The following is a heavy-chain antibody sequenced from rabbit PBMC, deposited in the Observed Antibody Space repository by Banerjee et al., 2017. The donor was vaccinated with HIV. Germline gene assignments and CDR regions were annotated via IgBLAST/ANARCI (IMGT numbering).Heavy chain of an antibody. CDR3: VRDAGYALYGYVDLNL. D-gene: IGHD6-1*01. CDR1: GFSFSNKYV. CDR2: TDGGSSGNT. Sequence: QEQLEESGGGLVQPEGSLTLTCTASGFSFSNKYVMCWVRQAPGKGLEWIACTDGGSSGNTVYASWAKGPFTISKTSSTTVTLQMTSLTAADTATYFCVRDAGYALYGYVDLNLRGPGTMVTV. J-gene: IGHJ4*01. V-gene: IGHV1S45*01.